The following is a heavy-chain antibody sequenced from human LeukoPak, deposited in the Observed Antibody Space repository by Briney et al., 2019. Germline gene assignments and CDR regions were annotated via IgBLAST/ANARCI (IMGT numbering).Heavy chain of an antibody. D-gene: IGHD6-13*01. V-gene: IGHV1-18*04. CDR3: ARDNPGIAAAGIIGFDY. CDR1: GYTFTSYG. J-gene: IGHJ4*02. CDR2: ISAYNGNT. Sequence: ASVKVSCKASGYTFTSYGISWVCQAPGQGLEWMGWISAYNGNTNYAQKLQGRVTMTTDTSTSTAYMELRSLRSDDTAVYYCARDNPGIAAAGIIGFDYWGQGTLVTVSS.